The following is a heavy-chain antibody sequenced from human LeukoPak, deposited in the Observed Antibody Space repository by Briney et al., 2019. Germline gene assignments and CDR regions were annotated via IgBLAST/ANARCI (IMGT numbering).Heavy chain of an antibody. V-gene: IGHV4-34*01. CDR1: GGCFSDFY. CDR3: ARDGGYCSSTSCYPAHPKGSERQYGSDP. CDR2: ITHSGGS. D-gene: IGHD2-2*01. J-gene: IGHJ5*02. Sequence: PSETLSLTCAVSGGCFSDFYWTWIRQPPGKGLEWIGEITHSGGSNYNPSLKSRVTMSVDTSKNQFSLKLSAVTPADTAVYYCARDGGYCSSTSCYPAHPKGSERQYGSDPWGQGTLVTVSS.